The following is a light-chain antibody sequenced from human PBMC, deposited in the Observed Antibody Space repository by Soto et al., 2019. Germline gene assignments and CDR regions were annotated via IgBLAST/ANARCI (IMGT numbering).Light chain of an antibody. CDR2: DVS. J-gene: IGLJ1*01. V-gene: IGLV2-14*03. Sequence: QSALTQPASVSGSPGQSITISCTGTSRDVCGYNYVSWYQQHPGKAPKVIIYDVSNRPSGVSNRFSASKSGNTASLTISGLQAEDEGYYYCSSYTGSNTLIYVFGTGTKVTVL. CDR1: SRDVCGYNY. CDR3: SSYTGSNTLIYV.